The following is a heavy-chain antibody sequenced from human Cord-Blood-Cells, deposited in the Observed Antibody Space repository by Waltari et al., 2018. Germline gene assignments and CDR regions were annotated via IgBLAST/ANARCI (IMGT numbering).Heavy chain of an antibody. CDR3: AGCSSTSCYVAFDI. J-gene: IGHJ3*02. D-gene: IGHD2-2*01. Sequence: QVQLVQSGAEVKKPGASVKVSCKASGYTFTGYYMHWLRQAHGQGLEWMRRINPNSGGTNYAQKFQGRVTMTRDTSISTAYMELSRLRSDDTAVYYCAGCSSTSCYVAFDIWGQGTMVTVSS. CDR1: GYTFTGYY. CDR2: INPNSGGT. V-gene: IGHV1-2*06.